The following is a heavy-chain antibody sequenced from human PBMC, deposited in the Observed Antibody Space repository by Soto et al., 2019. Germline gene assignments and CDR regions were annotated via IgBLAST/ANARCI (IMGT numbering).Heavy chain of an antibody. D-gene: IGHD3-22*01. J-gene: IGHJ4*02. V-gene: IGHV1-18*01. CDR2: ISAYNGNT. CDR1: GYTFTSYG. CDR3: ARDAYYYDSSGYLNFDY. Sequence: ASVKVSCKASGYTFTSYGISWVRQAPGQGLEWMGWISAYNGNTNYAQKLQGRVIMTTDTSTSTAYMELRSLRSDDTAVYYCARDAYYYDSSGYLNFDYWGQGTLVTVSS.